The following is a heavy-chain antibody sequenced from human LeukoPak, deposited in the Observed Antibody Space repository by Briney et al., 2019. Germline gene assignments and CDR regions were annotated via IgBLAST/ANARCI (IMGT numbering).Heavy chain of an antibody. CDR3: AREPSSYYYDSSGYYYPHDAFDI. V-gene: IGHV1-46*01. CDR2: INPSGGST. D-gene: IGHD3-22*01. CDR1: GYTFTSYY. J-gene: IGHJ3*02. Sequence: ASVKVSCKASGYTFTSYYMHWVRQAPGQGLEWMGIINPSGGSTSYAQKFQGRVTMTRDTSTSTVYMELSSLRSEDTAVYYCAREPSSYYYDSSGYYYPHDAFDIWGQGTMVTVSS.